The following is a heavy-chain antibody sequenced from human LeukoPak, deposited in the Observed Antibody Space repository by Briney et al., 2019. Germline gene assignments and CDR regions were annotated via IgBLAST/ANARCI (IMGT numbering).Heavy chain of an antibody. CDR2: ISYDGSNK. V-gene: IGHV3-30*19. D-gene: IGHD3-22*01. J-gene: IGHJ4*02. CDR3: ARDWGVYYYDSSGYYGY. Sequence: PGGSLRLSCAASGFTFSSYGMHWVRQAPGKGLEWVAVISYDGSNKYYADSVKGRFTISRDNSKNTLYLQMNSLRAEDTAVYYCARDWGVYYYDSSGYYGYWGQGTLVTVSS. CDR1: GFTFSSYG.